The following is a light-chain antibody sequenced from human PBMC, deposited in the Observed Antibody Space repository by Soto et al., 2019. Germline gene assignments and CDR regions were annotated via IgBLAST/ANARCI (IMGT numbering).Light chain of an antibody. J-gene: IGLJ2*01. Sequence: QSALTQPRSVSGSPGQSVTISCTGTSSDVGGYNYLSWYQQHPGKSPTLMIYDVTKRPSGVPDRFSGSKSGKTASLTISGLQAEDEADYYCCSYAGSSTFVVFGGGTKLTVL. V-gene: IGLV2-11*01. CDR3: CSYAGSSTFVV. CDR2: DVT. CDR1: SSDVGGYNY.